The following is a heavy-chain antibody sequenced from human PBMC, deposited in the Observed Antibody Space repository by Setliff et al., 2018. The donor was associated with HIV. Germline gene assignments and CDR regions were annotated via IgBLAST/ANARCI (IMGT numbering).Heavy chain of an antibody. CDR2: IYSSGST. CDR3: ARHSGVASPNWFDP. D-gene: IGHD3-10*01. Sequence: SETLSLTCTVSGGSISGHYWSWIRQPPGRGLEWIGYIYSSGSTNFNPPLQSRVTMSVDTSKNQFSLKLSSVTAADTAVYYCARHSGVASPNWFDPWGQGTLVTVSS. CDR1: GGSISGHY. V-gene: IGHV4-4*09. J-gene: IGHJ5*02.